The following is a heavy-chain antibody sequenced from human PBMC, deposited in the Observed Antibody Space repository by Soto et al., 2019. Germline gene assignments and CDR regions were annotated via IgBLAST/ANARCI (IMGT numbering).Heavy chain of an antibody. V-gene: IGHV3-30*18. CDR2: ISHDGSNK. Sequence: QVHLVESGGGVVQPGRSLRLSCAASGFSFSTYGMSWVRQAPGKGLEWVAFISHDGSNKYYVDSVKGRFTISRDNSKNTLYLQMNSLRAEDTAVYYCAKGFENYWAFDYWGQGTLVTVSS. J-gene: IGHJ4*02. CDR1: GFSFSTYG. D-gene: IGHD1-7*01. CDR3: AKGFENYWAFDY.